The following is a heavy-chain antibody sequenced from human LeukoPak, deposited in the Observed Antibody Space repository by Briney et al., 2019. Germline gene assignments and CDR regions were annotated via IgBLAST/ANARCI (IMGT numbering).Heavy chain of an antibody. Sequence: SETLSLTCTVSGGSISSGGYDWSWIRRHPGKGLEWIGYIYYSGSTYYNPSLKSRVTISVDTSKNQFSLKLSSVTAADTAVYYCARAQKVGIFGVAYAYMDVWGKGTTVTVSS. J-gene: IGHJ6*03. V-gene: IGHV4-31*03. CDR3: ARAQKVGIFGVAYAYMDV. CDR2: IYYSGST. D-gene: IGHD3-3*01. CDR1: GGSISSGGYD.